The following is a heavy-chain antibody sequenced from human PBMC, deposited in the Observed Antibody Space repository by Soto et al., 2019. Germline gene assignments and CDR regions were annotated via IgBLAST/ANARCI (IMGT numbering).Heavy chain of an antibody. Sequence: QVQLVESGGGVVQPGRSLRLSCAASGFTFSSYGMHWVRQAPGKGLEWVAVLWFDGSNKFYADSVKGRFTISRDNSKNTVALQMNSVRDEDSAAYYCATTGPYWGQGTLVTVSS. J-gene: IGHJ4*02. CDR3: ATTGPY. V-gene: IGHV3-33*01. CDR2: LWFDGSNK. CDR1: GFTFSSYG.